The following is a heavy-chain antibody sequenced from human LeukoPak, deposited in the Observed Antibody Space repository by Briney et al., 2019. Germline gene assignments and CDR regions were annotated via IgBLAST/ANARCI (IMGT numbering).Heavy chain of an antibody. CDR3: ARGFDAYSGSYYGY. V-gene: IGHV4-61*02. CDR2: IYTSGST. J-gene: IGHJ4*02. CDR1: GGSISSGSYY. Sequence: SQTLSLTCTVSGGSISSGSYYWSWIRQPAGKGLEWIGRIYTSGSTNYNPSLKSRVTMSVDTSKNQFSLKLSSVTAADTAVYYCARGFDAYSGSYYGYWGQGTLVTVSS. D-gene: IGHD1-26*01.